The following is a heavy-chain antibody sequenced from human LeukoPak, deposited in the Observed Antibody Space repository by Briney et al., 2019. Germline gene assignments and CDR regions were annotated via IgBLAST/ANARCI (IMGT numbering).Heavy chain of an antibody. J-gene: IGHJ4*02. CDR2: IYHSGST. D-gene: IGHD6-19*01. CDR3: ARRGSSGSFFDY. CDR1: GYSISSGYY. Sequence: SETLSLTCAVSGYSISSGYYWGWIRQPPGKGLEWIGSIYHSGSTYYNPSLKSRVTISVDTSKNQFSLKLSSVTAADTAVYYCARRGSSGSFFDYWGQGTLVTVSA. V-gene: IGHV4-38-2*01.